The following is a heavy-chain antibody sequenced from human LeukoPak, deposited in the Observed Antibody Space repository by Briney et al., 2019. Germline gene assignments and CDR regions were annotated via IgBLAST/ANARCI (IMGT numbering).Heavy chain of an antibody. CDR3: ARDLGELQPPDDY. V-gene: IGHV1-46*01. D-gene: IGHD5-18*01. CDR2: INPSGGST. Sequence: ASVKVSCKASGYTFTGYYMHWVRQAPGQGLEWMGIINPSGGSTSYAQKFQGRVAMTRDTSTSTVYMELSSLRSEDTAVYYCARDLGELQPPDDYWGQGTLVTVSS. CDR1: GYTFTGYY. J-gene: IGHJ4*02.